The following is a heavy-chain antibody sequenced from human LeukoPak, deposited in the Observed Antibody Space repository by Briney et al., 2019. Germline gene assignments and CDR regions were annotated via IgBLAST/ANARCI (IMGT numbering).Heavy chain of an antibody. V-gene: IGHV1-69*04. CDR1: GGTFSSYA. J-gene: IGHJ5*02. CDR2: IIPILGIA. D-gene: IGHD6-19*01. CDR3: AREVYSSGSGFDP. Sequence: SVKVSCKASGGTFSSYAISRVRQAPGQGLEWMGRIIPILGIANYAQTFQGRVTITADKSTSTAYMELSSLRSEDTAVYYCAREVYSSGSGFDPWGQGTLVTVSS.